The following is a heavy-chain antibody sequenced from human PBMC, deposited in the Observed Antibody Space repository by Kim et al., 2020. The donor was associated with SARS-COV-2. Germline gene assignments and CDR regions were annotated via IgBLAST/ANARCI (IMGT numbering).Heavy chain of an antibody. CDR3: ARPYGYAFDY. D-gene: IGHD1-1*01. Sequence: ASVTVSCKASGYSFTTPGIPWVRQAPGQGLEWMGWISTNNGKTNYSQKFQGRVTMTSHTSTTTAYMELRGLRSDDTAVYYCARPYGYAFDYWGHGTLVTV. V-gene: IGHV1-18*01. J-gene: IGHJ4*01. CDR2: ISTNNGKT. CDR1: GYSFTTPG.